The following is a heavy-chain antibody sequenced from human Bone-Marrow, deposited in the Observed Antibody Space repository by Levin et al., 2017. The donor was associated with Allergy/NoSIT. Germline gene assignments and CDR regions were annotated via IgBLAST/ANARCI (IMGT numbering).Heavy chain of an antibody. Sequence: ASVKVSCKASGYTFTDKYIHWMRQAPGQGLEWVGWINPNSGGTSYAQSFQGRVTLTRDTSTSTAYMEVTSLTSDDTAVYFCAREAASSGWYDKLDYWGQGTLVTVSS. CDR3: AREAASSGWYDKLDY. D-gene: IGHD6-19*01. CDR2: INPNSGGT. CDR1: GYTFTDKY. J-gene: IGHJ4*02. V-gene: IGHV1-2*02.